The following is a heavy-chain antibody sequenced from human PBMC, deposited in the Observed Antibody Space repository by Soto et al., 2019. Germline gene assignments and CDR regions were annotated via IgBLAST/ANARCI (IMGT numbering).Heavy chain of an antibody. D-gene: IGHD5-12*01. CDR2: IYSGGST. J-gene: IGHJ3*02. V-gene: IGHV3-66*01. Sequence: GGSLRLSCAASGFTVSSNYMSWVRQAPGKGLEWVSVIYSGGSTYYADSEKGRFTISRDNSKNTLYLQMNSLRAEDTAVYYCASRRGSGYDQEGHDAFDIWGQGTMVTVSS. CDR1: GFTVSSNY. CDR3: ASRRGSGYDQEGHDAFDI.